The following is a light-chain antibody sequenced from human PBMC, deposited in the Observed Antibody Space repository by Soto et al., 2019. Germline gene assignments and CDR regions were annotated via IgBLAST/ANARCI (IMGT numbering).Light chain of an antibody. V-gene: IGKV2D-29*02. CDR3: MQSTQLPPT. Sequence: DGVMTQTPLSLSVAPGQPASISCKSSQSLLHITGETFLFWYLQKPGQSPQLLIYEVSTRVSGGRDRFSGSGSGTEFTLEISRVETDDVGIYYCMQSTQLPPTFGQGTRLGIE. CDR2: EVS. CDR1: QSLLHITGETF. J-gene: IGKJ5*01.